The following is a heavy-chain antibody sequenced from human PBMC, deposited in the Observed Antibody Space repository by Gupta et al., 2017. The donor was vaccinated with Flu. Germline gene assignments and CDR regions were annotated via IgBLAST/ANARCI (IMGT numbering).Heavy chain of an antibody. J-gene: IGHJ4*02. CDR1: GFTVSCIY. CDR2: NYSGGST. Sequence: EVQWVGSGAGWVQPGGSLRLSCPISGFTVSCIYMSWARQATGKGLEWVAVNYSGGSTYYADSVKGRCTISRRNSKNSLYLEMNGLTPGDTAFEYGASSEVLSSGWYVGFDHWGQGTLVTVSS. V-gene: IGHV3-53*04. CDR3: ASSEVLSSGWYVGFDH. D-gene: IGHD6-19*01.